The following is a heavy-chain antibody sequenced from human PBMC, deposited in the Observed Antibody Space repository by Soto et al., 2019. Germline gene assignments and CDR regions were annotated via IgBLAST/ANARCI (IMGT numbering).Heavy chain of an antibody. D-gene: IGHD6-19*01. J-gene: IGHJ6*02. CDR2: IWYDGSNE. V-gene: IGHV3-33*01. Sequence: VQLVESGGGLVQPGGSLRLSCAASGFIFSNYGMHWVRQAPGKGLEWVAVIWYDGSNEYHADSVKGRFTISRDNSKNTLYLQMNSLRAEDTAVYYCARDDIPGRAVAIYGMDVWGQGTTVTVSS. CDR3: ARDDIPGRAVAIYGMDV. CDR1: GFIFSNYG.